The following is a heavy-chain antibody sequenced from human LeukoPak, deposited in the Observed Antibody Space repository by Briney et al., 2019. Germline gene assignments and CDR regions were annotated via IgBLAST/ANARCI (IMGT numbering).Heavy chain of an antibody. V-gene: IGHV4-39*01. CDR2: IYYSGST. Sequence: PSETLSLTCTVSGGSISSSSYYWGWIRQPPGKGLEWIGSIYYSGSTYYNPSLKSRVTISVDTSKNQFSLKLSSVTAADTAVYYCARWNGATGFDYWGQGTLVTVSS. D-gene: IGHD4/OR15-4a*01. CDR3: ARWNGATGFDY. J-gene: IGHJ4*02. CDR1: GGSISSSSYY.